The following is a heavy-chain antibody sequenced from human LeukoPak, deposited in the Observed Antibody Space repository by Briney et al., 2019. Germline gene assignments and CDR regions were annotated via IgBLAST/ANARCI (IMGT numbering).Heavy chain of an antibody. V-gene: IGHV3-7*01. CDR1: GFTFTSYW. CDR2: IKEDGSVK. J-gene: IGHJ1*01. D-gene: IGHD3-22*01. CDR3: ARFDSRRYFQH. Sequence: GGSLRLSCAASGFTFTSYWMTWVRQPPGKGLEWVATIKEDGSVKYYVDSVKGRFTISRDNAENSLYLQMNSLRADDTAVYYCARFDSRRYFQHWGQGTLVTVSS.